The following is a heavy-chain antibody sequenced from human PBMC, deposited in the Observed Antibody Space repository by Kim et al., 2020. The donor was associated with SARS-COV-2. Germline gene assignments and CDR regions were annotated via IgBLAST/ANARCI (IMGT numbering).Heavy chain of an antibody. V-gene: IGHV3-9*01. Sequence: GGSLRLSCAASGFTFDDYAMHWVRQAPGKGLEWVSGISWNSGSIGYADSVKGRFTISRDNAKNSLYLQMNSLRAEDTALYYCAKDVTDYYDSSGLDYWGQGTLVTVSS. D-gene: IGHD3-22*01. J-gene: IGHJ4*02. CDR3: AKDVTDYYDSSGLDY. CDR1: GFTFDDYA. CDR2: ISWNSGSI.